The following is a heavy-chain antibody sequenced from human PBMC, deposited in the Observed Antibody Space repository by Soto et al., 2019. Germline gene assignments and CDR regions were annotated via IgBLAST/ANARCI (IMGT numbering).Heavy chain of an antibody. CDR2: VNGDGSST. J-gene: IGHJ3*01. D-gene: IGHD1-20*01. V-gene: IGHV3-74*01. CDR1: GFTFSNYW. CDR3: ARDNWNTV. Sequence: PGGSLRLSCAASGFTFSNYWMHWVRQAPGKGLVWVSRVNGDGSSTFYADSVKGRFTISRDNAESTVFLQMDSLRAEDTAVYYCARDNWNTVWGQGTVVTVSS.